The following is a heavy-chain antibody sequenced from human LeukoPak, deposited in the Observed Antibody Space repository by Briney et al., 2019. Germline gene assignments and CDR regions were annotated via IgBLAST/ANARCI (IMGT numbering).Heavy chain of an antibody. CDR3: ARETLDYYHYYGMDV. D-gene: IGHD3/OR15-3a*01. J-gene: IGHJ6*02. Sequence: GGSLRLSCAASGFTFSSYSMNWVRQAPGKGLEWVSYISSSSSTIYYADSVKGRFTISRDNSKNTLYLQMSSLRAEDTAVYYCARETLDYYHYYGMDVWGQGTTVTVSS. CDR2: ISSSSSTI. V-gene: IGHV3-48*01. CDR1: GFTFSSYS.